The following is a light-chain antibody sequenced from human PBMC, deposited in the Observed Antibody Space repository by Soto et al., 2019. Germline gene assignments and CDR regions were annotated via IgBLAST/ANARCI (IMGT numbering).Light chain of an antibody. CDR1: QSVSSN. Sequence: ETVMTQSPATLSVSPGDRATLSCRAGQSVSSNLAWYQQKPGQAPRLLIYGATTRATGIPARFSGSGSGTEFTLTISSLQSEDCAVYYCQQYNNWPETFGQGTKVEIK. CDR2: GAT. J-gene: IGKJ1*01. CDR3: QQYNNWPET. V-gene: IGKV3-15*01.